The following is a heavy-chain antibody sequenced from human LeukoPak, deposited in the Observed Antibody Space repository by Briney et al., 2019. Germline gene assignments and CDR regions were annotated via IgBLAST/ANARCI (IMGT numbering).Heavy chain of an antibody. V-gene: IGHV4-4*02. CDR1: GGSISSTKW. D-gene: IGHD4-11*01. Sequence: SETLSLTCGVSGGSISSTKWWSWVRQPPGRGLEWIGEIYHSGTTNYNPSLKSRITISVDKSKNQVSLTLSSVTAADTAVYYCAASTVLNEYCFDSWAQGTLVTVSS. J-gene: IGHJ4*02. CDR3: AASTVLNEYCFDS. CDR2: IYHSGTT.